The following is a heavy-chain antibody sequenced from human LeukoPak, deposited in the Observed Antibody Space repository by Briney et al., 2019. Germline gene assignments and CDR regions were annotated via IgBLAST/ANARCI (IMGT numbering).Heavy chain of an antibody. CDR1: GGYISNTNW. D-gene: IGHD3-3*01. CDR3: SRENGAFSPFGY. CDR2: ISLTGLT. Sequence: SETLSLTCGVSGGYISNTNWWSWVRQPPGQGLEWIGEISLTGLTHYNPSLESRVTVSLDKSKNQLSLNLTSVTAADTAVYYCSRENGAFSPFGYWGQGTLVTVLS. J-gene: IGHJ4*02. V-gene: IGHV4-4*02.